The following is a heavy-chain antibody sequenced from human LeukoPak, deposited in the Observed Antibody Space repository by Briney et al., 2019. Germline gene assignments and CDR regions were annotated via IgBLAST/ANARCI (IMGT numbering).Heavy chain of an antibody. CDR2: IYYSGST. CDR3: ARAEGGVFLFDY. CDR1: GGSISIYY. D-gene: IGHD1-26*01. V-gene: IGHV4-59*01. J-gene: IGHJ4*02. Sequence: PSETLSLTCTVSGGSISIYYWSWIRQPPGKGLECIGYIYYSGSTNYNPSLKSRVTISVDTSKNQFSLKLSSVTAADTAVYYCARAEGGVFLFDYWGQGTLVTVSS.